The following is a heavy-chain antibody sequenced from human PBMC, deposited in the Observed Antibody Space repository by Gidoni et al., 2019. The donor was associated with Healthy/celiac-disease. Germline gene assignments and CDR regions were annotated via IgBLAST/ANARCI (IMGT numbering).Heavy chain of an antibody. Sequence: EVPLVESGGGLVKPGGSRRLSCSASGFTFSSYSMNWVRQAPGKGLEWVSSMSSSSSYIYYAGSVKGRFTISRDNAKNSLYLQMNSLRAEDTAVYYCARDPTKGSGSRWGQGTLVTVSS. D-gene: IGHD2-15*01. CDR2: MSSSSSYI. CDR1: GFTFSSYS. V-gene: IGHV3-21*01. J-gene: IGHJ4*02. CDR3: ARDPTKGSGSR.